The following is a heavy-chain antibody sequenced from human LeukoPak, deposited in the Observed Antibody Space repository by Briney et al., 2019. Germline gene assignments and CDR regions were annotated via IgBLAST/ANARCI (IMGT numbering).Heavy chain of an antibody. CDR3: ARQATRIAAAGMSIDY. V-gene: IGHV3-64*01. Sequence: GGSLKLSCAASGFTFSSYALHWVRQAPGKGLEYVSAISSNGGSTYYANSAKGRFTISRDNSKNTLYLQMGSLRAEDMAVYYCARQATRIAAAGMSIDYCRQGTLVTVSS. D-gene: IGHD6-13*01. CDR1: GFTFSSYA. J-gene: IGHJ4*02. CDR2: ISSNGGST.